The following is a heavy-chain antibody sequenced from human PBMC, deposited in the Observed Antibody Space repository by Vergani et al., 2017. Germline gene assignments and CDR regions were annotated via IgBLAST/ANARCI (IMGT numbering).Heavy chain of an antibody. CDR3: AGEISSRSNWGYFRYFDY. V-gene: IGHV3-21*01. J-gene: IGHJ4*02. CDR1: GFTFSSYS. CDR2: ISSSSSYI. D-gene: IGHD7-27*01. Sequence: EVQLVESGGGLVKPGGSLRLSCAASGFTFSSYSMNWVRQAPGKGLEWVSSISSSSSYIYYADSVKGRFTISRDNAKNSLYLQMNSLRAEDTAVYYCAGEISSRSNWGYFRYFDYWGQGTLVTVSS.